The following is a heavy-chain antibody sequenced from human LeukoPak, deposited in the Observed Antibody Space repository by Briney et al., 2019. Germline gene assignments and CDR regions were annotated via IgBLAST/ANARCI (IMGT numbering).Heavy chain of an antibody. J-gene: IGHJ4*02. CDR2: ISGSGGST. D-gene: IGHD3-22*01. V-gene: IGHV3-23*01. CDR1: GFTFSSYA. CDR3: AKGITYYYDSSGYYLGH. Sequence: GGSLRLSCAASGFTFSSYAMSWVRQAPGKGLEWVSAISGSGGSTYYADSVKGRFTISRDNSKNTLYLQMNSLRAEDMAVYYCAKGITYYYDSSGYYLGHWGQGTLVTVSS.